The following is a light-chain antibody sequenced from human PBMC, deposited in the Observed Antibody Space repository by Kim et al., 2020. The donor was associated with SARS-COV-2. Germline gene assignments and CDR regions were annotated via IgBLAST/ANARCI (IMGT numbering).Light chain of an antibody. J-gene: IGKJ2*01. CDR3: HQYYSTLRT. Sequence: SASVGDRVTITCRASQAVSNSLAWYQQKPGKAPKLLLFAASRLESGVPSRFSGSVSGTEYTLTISSLQPEDFATYYCHQYYSTLRTFGQGTNWRS. CDR1: QAVSNS. V-gene: IGKV1-NL1*01. CDR2: AAS.